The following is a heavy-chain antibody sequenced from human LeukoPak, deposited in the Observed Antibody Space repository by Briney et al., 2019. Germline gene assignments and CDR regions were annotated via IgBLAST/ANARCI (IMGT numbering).Heavy chain of an antibody. D-gene: IGHD3-22*01. V-gene: IGHV3-7*01. CDR3: ARDVWKNEYDSCGYHY. Sequence: GGSLRLSCAASGFMFTSYWMSWVRQAPGKGLEWVAYIKQDGTEKFYVDSVKGRFTISRDNAKNSLFLQLDSLRAEDSAVYYCARDVWKNEYDSCGYHYWGQGTLVTVSS. CDR1: GFMFTSYW. J-gene: IGHJ4*02. CDR2: IKQDGTEK.